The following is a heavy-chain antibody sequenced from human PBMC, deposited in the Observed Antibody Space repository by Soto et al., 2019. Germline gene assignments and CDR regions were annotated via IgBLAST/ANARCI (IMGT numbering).Heavy chain of an antibody. V-gene: IGHV4-59*01. CDR3: ARYYYGSGSYPYYYGMDV. CDR1: GGSISSYY. Sequence: QVQLQESGPGLVKPSETLSLTCTVSGGSISSYYWSWIRQPPGKGLEWIGYIYYSGSTNYNPSLKSRVTISVDTSKNQFSLKLSSATAADTAVYYCARYYYGSGSYPYYYGMDVWGQGTTVTVSS. D-gene: IGHD3-10*01. CDR2: IYYSGST. J-gene: IGHJ6*02.